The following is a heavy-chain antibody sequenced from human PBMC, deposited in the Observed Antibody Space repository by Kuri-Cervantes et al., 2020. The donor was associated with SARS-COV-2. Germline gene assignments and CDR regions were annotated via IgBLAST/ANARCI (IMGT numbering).Heavy chain of an antibody. Sequence: SETLSLTCAVSGYSISSGYYWGWIRQPPGKGLEWIGSIYHSGSTYYNPSLKSRVTISVDTSKNQFSLKLSSVTAADTAVYYCARNNRYCASTSCYRAHYMDVWGKGTTVTVSS. V-gene: IGHV4-38-2*01. J-gene: IGHJ6*03. D-gene: IGHD2-2*01. CDR3: ARNNRYCASTSCYRAHYMDV. CDR2: IYHSGST. CDR1: GYSISSGYY.